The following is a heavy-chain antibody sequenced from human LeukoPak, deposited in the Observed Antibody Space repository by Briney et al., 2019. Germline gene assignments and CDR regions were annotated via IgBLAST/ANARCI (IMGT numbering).Heavy chain of an antibody. Sequence: GGSLRLSCAGSGFIFSSYGMHWVRQAPGKGLEWVAFIHYDGSNKYYAESVKGRFTISRDNSKNTVFLQMNSLRGEDTAVYFCAKDYPGEQWLDVLDYWGQGTLVTVSS. CDR2: IHYDGSNK. J-gene: IGHJ4*02. CDR3: AKDYPGEQWLDVLDY. CDR1: GFIFSSYG. D-gene: IGHD6-19*01. V-gene: IGHV3-30*02.